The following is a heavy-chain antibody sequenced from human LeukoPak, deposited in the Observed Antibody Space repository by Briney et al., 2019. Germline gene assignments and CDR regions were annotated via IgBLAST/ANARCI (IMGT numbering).Heavy chain of an antibody. D-gene: IGHD2-15*01. J-gene: IGHJ3*02. CDR2: IYTSGST. CDR1: GGSISSGSYY. V-gene: IGHV4-61*02. CDR3: ARDIVPFGTIPDNAFDI. Sequence: PSQTLSLTCTVSGGSISSGSYYWSWIRQPAGKGLEWIGRIYTSGSTNYNPSLKSRVTISVDTSKNQFSLKLSSVTAADTAVYYCARDIVPFGTIPDNAFDIWGQGTMVTVSS.